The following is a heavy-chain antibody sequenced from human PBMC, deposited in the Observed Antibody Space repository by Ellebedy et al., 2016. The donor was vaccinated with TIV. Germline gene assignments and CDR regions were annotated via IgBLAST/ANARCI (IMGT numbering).Heavy chain of an antibody. CDR3: ARGDNYYYDSSGYYYTY. D-gene: IGHD3-22*01. CDR2: INPTTGNS. Sequence: ASVKVSCKASGYTFTSYYFYWVRQAPGQGLEWMGIINPTTGNSNYAQKFQGRVTMTRDKSTSTVYMELSSLRSEETAVYYCARGDNYYYDSSGYYYTYWGQGTLVTVSS. J-gene: IGHJ4*02. V-gene: IGHV1-46*01. CDR1: GYTFTSYY.